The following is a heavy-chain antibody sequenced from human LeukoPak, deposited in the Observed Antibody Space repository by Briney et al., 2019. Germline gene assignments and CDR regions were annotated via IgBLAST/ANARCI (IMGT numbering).Heavy chain of an antibody. V-gene: IGHV3-23*01. CDR1: GFTFSSYS. CDR3: AKHCSGYCNTASEKRFDP. Sequence: GGSLRLSCAASGFTFSSYSMDWVRQAPGKGLEWVSGIGSNSVPTVYADSVKGRFTISRDNSKSMLYLQMDSLRVEDTAVYYCAKHCSGYCNTASEKRFDPWGQGTLVTVSS. CDR2: IGSNSVPT. D-gene: IGHD2-2*03. J-gene: IGHJ5*02.